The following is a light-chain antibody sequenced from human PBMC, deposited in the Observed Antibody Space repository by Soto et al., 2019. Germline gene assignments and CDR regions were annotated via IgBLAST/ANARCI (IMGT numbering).Light chain of an antibody. V-gene: IGKV3-20*01. CDR2: GAS. J-gene: IGKJ5*01. CDR1: QSGSITY. CDR3: QQYGSSPLIT. Sequence: EIVLTRSPGTLSLSPGERATLSCRASQSGSITYLAWYQQKPGQAPRLLIYGASSRANGIPVRFSGSGSGTDFNLTISRLEPEDFVVYYCQQYGSSPLITFGQGTRLDIK.